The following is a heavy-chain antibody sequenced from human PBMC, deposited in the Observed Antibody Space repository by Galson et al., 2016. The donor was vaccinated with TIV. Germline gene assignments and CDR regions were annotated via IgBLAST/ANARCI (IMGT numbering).Heavy chain of an antibody. CDR3: ARSVTRGVVTARFFDL. CDR1: GDSISGGGYY. CDR2: IYDDGTT. D-gene: IGHD2-21*02. J-gene: IGHJ4*02. Sequence: TLSLTCTVSGDSISGGGYYWSWLRQRPGMGLDYIGYIYDDGTTYVNPSLKSRASMSVDTSKDMFSLRLSSMTAADTAVYYCARSVTRGVVTARFFDLWGLGTLVTVSS. V-gene: IGHV4-31*03.